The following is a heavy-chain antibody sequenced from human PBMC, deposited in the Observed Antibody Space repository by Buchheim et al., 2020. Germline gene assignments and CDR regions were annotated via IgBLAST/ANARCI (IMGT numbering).Heavy chain of an antibody. CDR3: AREYCGGDCYINWFDP. J-gene: IGHJ5*02. D-gene: IGHD2-21*02. V-gene: IGHV3-33*01. Sequence: QVQLVESGGGVVQPGRSLRLSCAASGFTFSSYGMHWVRQAPGKGLEWVAVIWYDGSNKYYADSVKGRFTISRDNSKNTLYLQMSSLRAEDTAVYYCAREYCGGDCYINWFDPWGQGTL. CDR1: GFTFSSYG. CDR2: IWYDGSNK.